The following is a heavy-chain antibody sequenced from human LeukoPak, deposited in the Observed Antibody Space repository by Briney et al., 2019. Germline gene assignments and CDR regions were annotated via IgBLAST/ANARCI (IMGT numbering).Heavy chain of an antibody. CDR1: GFTFRNYA. V-gene: IGHV3-23*01. CDR2: ISGSGGST. J-gene: IGHJ5*02. D-gene: IGHD6-13*01. CDR3: AKGQSAGTRVFRWFDP. Sequence: GGSLRLSCTASGFTFRNYAMTWVRQAPGKGREFVSAISGSGGSTYYADSVKGRFTIARDNSNNTLYLQMNSLRAEDTAVYYCAKGQSAGTRVFRWFDPWGQGTLVTVSS.